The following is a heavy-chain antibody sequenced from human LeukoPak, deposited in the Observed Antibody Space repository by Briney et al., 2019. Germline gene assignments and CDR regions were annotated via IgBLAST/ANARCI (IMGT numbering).Heavy chain of an antibody. Sequence: GGSLRLSCAASGFSFSNYWINWVRQAPGKGLEWVSYISSSGSTIYYADSVKGRFTISRDNAKNSLYLQMNSLRAEDTAVYYCARETYGSGSYSYFAYWGQGTLVTVSS. CDR1: GFSFSNYW. CDR3: ARETYGSGSYSYFAY. V-gene: IGHV3-48*04. CDR2: ISSSGSTI. D-gene: IGHD3-10*01. J-gene: IGHJ4*02.